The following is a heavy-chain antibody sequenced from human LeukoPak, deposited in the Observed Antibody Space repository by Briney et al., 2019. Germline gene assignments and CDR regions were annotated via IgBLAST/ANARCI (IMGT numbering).Heavy chain of an antibody. CDR1: GFTFSSYG. J-gene: IGHJ4*02. CDR3: ARGDYYDSSGYYSDY. V-gene: IGHV3-33*01. Sequence: GGSLRLSCAASGFTFSSYGMHWVRQAPGKGLEWVAVIWYDGSNKYYADSVKGRFTISRDNSENTLYLQMNSLRAEDTAVYYCARGDYYDSSGYYSDYWGQGTLVTVSS. CDR2: IWYDGSNK. D-gene: IGHD3-22*01.